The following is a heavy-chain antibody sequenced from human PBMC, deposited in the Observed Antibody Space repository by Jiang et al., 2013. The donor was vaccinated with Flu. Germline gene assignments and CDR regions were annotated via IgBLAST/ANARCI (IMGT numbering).Heavy chain of an antibody. D-gene: IGHD3-3*01. V-gene: IGHV4-61*01. J-gene: IGHJ4*02. CDR1: GGSVSSGSYY. Sequence: LLKPSETLSLTCTVSGGSVSSGSYYWSWIRQPPGKGLEWIGYIYYSGSTNYNPSLKSRVTISVDTSKNQFSLKLSSVTAADTAVYYCARVVDFWSGYYTNFDYWGQGTLVTVSS. CDR2: IYYSGST. CDR3: ARVVDFWSGYYTNFDY.